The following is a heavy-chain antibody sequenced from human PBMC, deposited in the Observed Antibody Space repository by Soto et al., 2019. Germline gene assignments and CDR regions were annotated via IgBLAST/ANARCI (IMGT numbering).Heavy chain of an antibody. Sequence: VQLVESGGGVVQPGRSLRLSCAASGFTFSSYGMHWVRQAPGKGLEWVAVIWYDGSNKYYADSVKGRFTISRDNSKNTLYLQMNSLRAEDTAVYYCARDLSYDSSGYYGGWYFDLWGRGTLVTVSS. CDR2: IWYDGSNK. CDR1: GFTFSSYG. D-gene: IGHD3-22*01. V-gene: IGHV3-33*01. CDR3: ARDLSYDSSGYYGGWYFDL. J-gene: IGHJ2*01.